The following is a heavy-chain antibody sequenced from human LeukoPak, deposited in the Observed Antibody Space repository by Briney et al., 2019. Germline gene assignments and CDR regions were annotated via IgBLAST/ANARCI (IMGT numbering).Heavy chain of an antibody. Sequence: SETLSLTCAASGVSFDDYYWSWVRQTPGKGLEWIGEINHSGYTNDSPSLKSRVTLSIDTSRKQFSLNLRSVTVADTGIYYCTRMTAGHDYWGQGTLVTVSS. J-gene: IGHJ4*02. CDR2: INHSGYT. V-gene: IGHV4-34*01. CDR1: GVSFDDYY. D-gene: IGHD2-21*02. CDR3: TRMTAGHDY.